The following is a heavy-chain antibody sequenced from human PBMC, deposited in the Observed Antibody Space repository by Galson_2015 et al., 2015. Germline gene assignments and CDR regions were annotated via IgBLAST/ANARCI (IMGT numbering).Heavy chain of an antibody. CDR1: GFSFRTYS. CDR3: ARDFGLGFCSDPSCRYFDY. D-gene: IGHD2-15*01. V-gene: IGHV3-48*02. CDR2: INPGSTTI. J-gene: IGHJ4*02. Sequence: SMRLSCAASGFSFRTYSMNWVRQAPGKGLEWLSFINPGSTTIYYPDSVKGRFTVSRDNAKNSLYLQMNSLRDDDTAVYYCARDFGLGFCSDPSCRYFDYWGEGTLVTVSS.